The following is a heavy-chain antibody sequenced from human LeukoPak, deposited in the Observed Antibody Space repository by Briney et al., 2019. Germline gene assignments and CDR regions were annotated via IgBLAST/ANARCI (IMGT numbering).Heavy chain of an antibody. Sequence: PSETLSLTCAVSGYSISSGYYWGWIRQPPGKGLEWIGSIYHSGSTYYNPSLKSRVTISVDTSKSQFSLKLSSVTAADTAVYYCARLEITMVRGVITYFDYWGQGTLVTVSS. J-gene: IGHJ4*02. D-gene: IGHD3-10*01. CDR1: GYSISSGYY. CDR3: ARLEITMVRGVITYFDY. CDR2: IYHSGST. V-gene: IGHV4-38-2*01.